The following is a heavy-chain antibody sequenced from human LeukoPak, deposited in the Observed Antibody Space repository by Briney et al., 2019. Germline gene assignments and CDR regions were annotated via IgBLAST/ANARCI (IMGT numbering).Heavy chain of an antibody. CDR1: GFTLSVYW. CDR2: IKGDGSTT. V-gene: IGHV3-74*01. Sequence: GGSLRLSCAASGFTLSVYWMHWVRQTPGKGLVWVSRIKGDGSTTSYADSVKGRFTISRDNAKNTLYLQMNNLRAEDTAVYYCPRLGTTGGTYWGQGILVTVSS. D-gene: IGHD4-17*01. J-gene: IGHJ4*02. CDR3: PRLGTTGGTY.